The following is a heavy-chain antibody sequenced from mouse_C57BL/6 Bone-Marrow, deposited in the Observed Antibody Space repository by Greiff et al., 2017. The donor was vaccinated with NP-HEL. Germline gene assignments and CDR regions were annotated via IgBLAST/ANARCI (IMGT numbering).Heavy chain of an antibody. V-gene: IGHV1-55*01. CDR2: IYPGSGST. Sequence: QVQLQQPGAELVKPGASVKMSCKASGYTFTSYWITWVKQRPGQGLEWIGDIYPGSGSTNYNEKFKSKATLTVDTSSSTAYMQLSSLTSEDSAVYYCARSGYYGVATDWYFDVWGTGTTVTVSS. CDR1: GYTFTSYW. D-gene: IGHD1-1*01. J-gene: IGHJ1*03. CDR3: ARSGYYGVATDWYFDV.